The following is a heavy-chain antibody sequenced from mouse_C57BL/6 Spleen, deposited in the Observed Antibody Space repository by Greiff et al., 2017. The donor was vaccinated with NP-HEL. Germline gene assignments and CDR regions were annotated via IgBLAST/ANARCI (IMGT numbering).Heavy chain of an antibody. CDR3: LPDWDGYFDV. D-gene: IGHD4-1*01. CDR1: GYSITSGYY. J-gene: IGHJ1*01. CDR2: ISYDGSN. V-gene: IGHV3-6*01. Sequence: EVQLQQSGPGLVKPSQSLSLTCSVTGYSITSGYYWNWIRQFPGNKLEWMGYISYDGSNNYNPSLKNRISITRDTSKNQFFLKLNSVTTEDTATYNGLPDWDGYFDVWGPGTTVTVSS.